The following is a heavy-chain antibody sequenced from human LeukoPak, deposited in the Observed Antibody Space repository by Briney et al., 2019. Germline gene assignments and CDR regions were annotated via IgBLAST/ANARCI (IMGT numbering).Heavy chain of an antibody. Sequence: GGSLRLSCAASGFTFSGYWMYWVRQAPGKGLVWVSLINSDGSSTNYADSVKGRFTISRDNSKNTLYLQMNSLRAEDTAVYYCAREVTERWGVFDYWGQGTLVTVSS. CDR3: AREVTERWGVFDY. D-gene: IGHD3-10*01. CDR2: INSDGSST. J-gene: IGHJ4*02. CDR1: GFTFSGYW. V-gene: IGHV3-74*01.